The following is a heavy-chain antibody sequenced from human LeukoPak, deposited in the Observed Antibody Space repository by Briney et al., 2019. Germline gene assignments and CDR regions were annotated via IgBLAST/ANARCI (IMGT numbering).Heavy chain of an antibody. D-gene: IGHD2-15*01. J-gene: IGHJ6*02. Sequence: GGSLRLSCAASTFSFSAYGMHWVRQAPGKGLEWVAVISDDGSKKYYGDSVKGRFTISRDNSKNTLYLQLNSLRVEDTAVYYCAKDHGSYCCGGNCYGMNVWGQGTTVTVSS. CDR1: TFSFSAYG. CDR2: ISDDGSKK. CDR3: AKDHGSYCCGGNCYGMNV. V-gene: IGHV3-30*18.